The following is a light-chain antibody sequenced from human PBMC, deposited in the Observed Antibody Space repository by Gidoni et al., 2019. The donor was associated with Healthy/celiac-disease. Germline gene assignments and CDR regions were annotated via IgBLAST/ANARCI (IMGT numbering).Light chain of an antibody. CDR1: QDISNY. CDR3: RQYDNLPYT. CDR2: DAS. J-gene: IGKJ2*01. V-gene: IGKV1-33*01. Sequence: DLQMTQAPSSLSASVGDRVTITCQASQDISNYLNWYQQKQGQAPKLLIYDASNLETGVPSRFSGSGSGTDFTFTISSLQPEDIATYYCRQYDNLPYTCGQGTKLEIK.